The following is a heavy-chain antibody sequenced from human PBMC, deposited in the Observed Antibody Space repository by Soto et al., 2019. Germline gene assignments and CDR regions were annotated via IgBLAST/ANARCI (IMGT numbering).Heavy chain of an antibody. Sequence: SETLSLTCAVSGGSISSGGYSWSWIRQPPGKGLEWIGYIHYSGSTNYNPSLKSRVTISVDTSKNQFSLRLSSVTAADTAVYYCARGEWFVRGYGVDVWGPGTTVTVSS. CDR2: IHYSGST. D-gene: IGHD3-3*01. J-gene: IGHJ6*02. CDR3: ARGEWFVRGYGVDV. V-gene: IGHV4-61*08. CDR1: GGSISSGGYS.